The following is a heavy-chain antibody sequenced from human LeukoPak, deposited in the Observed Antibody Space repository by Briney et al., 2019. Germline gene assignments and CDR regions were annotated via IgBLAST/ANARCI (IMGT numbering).Heavy chain of an antibody. D-gene: IGHD5-12*01. CDR2: IRYDGSNK. CDR1: GFTFSTYW. J-gene: IGHJ6*02. V-gene: IGHV3-30*02. Sequence: PGGSLRLSCAASGFTFSTYWMTWVRQAPGKGLEWVAFIRYDGSNKYYADSVKGRFTISRDNSKNTLYLQMNSLRAEDTAVYYCAKGSGYDWRDYYYGMDVWGQGTTVTVSS. CDR3: AKGSGYDWRDYYYGMDV.